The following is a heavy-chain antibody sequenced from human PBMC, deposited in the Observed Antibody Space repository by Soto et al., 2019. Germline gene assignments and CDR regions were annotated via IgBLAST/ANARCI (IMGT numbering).Heavy chain of an antibody. V-gene: IGHV4-59*08. Sequence: QVQLQESGPGLVKPSETLSLTCTVSGGSISSYYWSWSQQPPGKGLEWIGYIYYSGSTNYNPSLKSRVTISVDTSKNHLSLKLSSVTAADTAVYYCARFNWYFDLWGRGTLVTVSS. CDR1: GGSISSYY. CDR2: IYYSGST. J-gene: IGHJ2*01. CDR3: ARFNWYFDL.